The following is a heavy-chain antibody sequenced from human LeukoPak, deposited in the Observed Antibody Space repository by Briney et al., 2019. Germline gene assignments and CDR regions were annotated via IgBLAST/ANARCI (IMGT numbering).Heavy chain of an antibody. CDR1: GFTFSSYS. D-gene: IGHD2-15*01. V-gene: IGHV3-21*01. CDR2: ISSSSSYI. CDR3: ARDFRYCSGGSCYSGGYFDY. Sequence: PGGSLRLSCAASGFTFSSYSMNWVRQAPGKGLEWVSSISSSSSYIYYADSVKGRFTISRDNAKNSLYLQMNSPRAEDTAVYYCARDFRYCSGGSCYSGGYFDYWGQGTLVTVSS. J-gene: IGHJ4*02.